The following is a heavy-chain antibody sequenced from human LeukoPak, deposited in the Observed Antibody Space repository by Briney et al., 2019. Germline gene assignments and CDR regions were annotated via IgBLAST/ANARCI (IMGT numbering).Heavy chain of an antibody. CDR2: ISGSGGST. CDR3: AKSRGAYDSSGYYYSA. V-gene: IGHV3-23*01. J-gene: IGHJ5*02. CDR1: GFTFSSYA. Sequence: GGSLRLSCAVSGFTFSSYAMSWVRQAPGKGLEWVSAISGSGGSTYYADSVKGRFTISRDNSKNTLYLQMNSLRAEDTAVYYCAKSRGAYDSSGYYYSAWGQGTLVTVSS. D-gene: IGHD3-22*01.